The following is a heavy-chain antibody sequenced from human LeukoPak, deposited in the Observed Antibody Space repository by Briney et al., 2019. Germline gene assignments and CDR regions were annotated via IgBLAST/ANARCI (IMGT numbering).Heavy chain of an antibody. CDR3: ARDYSGSYSYFDL. V-gene: IGHV3-21*01. CDR2: ISGSSNYI. D-gene: IGHD1-26*01. J-gene: IGHJ2*01. Sequence: PGGSLRLSCTASGFSFRTSRMIWVRQAPGKGLEWVSSISGSSNYIHYVDSVKGRFTISRDNAKNSLFLQMDGLRVEDTAVYYCARDYSGSYSYFDLWGRGTLVTVSS. CDR1: GFSFRTSR.